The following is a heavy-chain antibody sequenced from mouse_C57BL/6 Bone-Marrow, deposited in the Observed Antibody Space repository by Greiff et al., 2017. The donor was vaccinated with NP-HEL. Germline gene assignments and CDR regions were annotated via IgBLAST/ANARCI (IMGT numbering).Heavy chain of an antibody. CDR2: IDPSDSYT. Sequence: QVQLQQPGAELVKPGASVKLSCKASGYTFTSYWMQWVKQRPGQGLEWIGEIDPSDSYTNYNQKFKGKATLTVDTSSSTAYMQLSSLTSEDSAVYYCAGSKAYWGQGTLVTVSA. D-gene: IGHD1-1*01. J-gene: IGHJ3*01. V-gene: IGHV1-50*01. CDR3: AGSKAY. CDR1: GYTFTSYW.